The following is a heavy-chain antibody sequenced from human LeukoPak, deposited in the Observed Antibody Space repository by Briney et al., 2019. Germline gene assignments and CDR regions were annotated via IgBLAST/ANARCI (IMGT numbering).Heavy chain of an antibody. V-gene: IGHV3-23*01. D-gene: IGHD6-6*01. Sequence: GGSLRLSCAASGFTFSNYGMSWVRQAPGKGLEEVSLIGATGVDTYYADSVKGRFIISRDNSKNIVYLQMKSLRAEDTAVYYCGKDSAAVRRPYEYWGQGALVTVSS. J-gene: IGHJ4*02. CDR2: IGATGVDT. CDR1: GFTFSNYG. CDR3: GKDSAAVRRPYEY.